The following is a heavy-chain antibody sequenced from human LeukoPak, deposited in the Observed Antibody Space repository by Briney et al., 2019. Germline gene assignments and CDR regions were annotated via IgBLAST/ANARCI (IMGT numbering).Heavy chain of an antibody. J-gene: IGHJ6*02. V-gene: IGHV3-48*04. Sequence: GGSLRLSCAASGFTFSSYSMNWVRRAPGKGLEWVSHITASGTAMFYADSVKGRFTISRDNAKNSLYLQMSNLRAEDTAVYFCARGGGLDVWGQGATVTVSS. CDR3: ARGGGLDV. D-gene: IGHD3-16*01. CDR1: GFTFSSYS. CDR2: ITASGTAM.